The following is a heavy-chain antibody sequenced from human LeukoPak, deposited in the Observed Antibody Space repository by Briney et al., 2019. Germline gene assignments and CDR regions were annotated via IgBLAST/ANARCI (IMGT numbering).Heavy chain of an antibody. Sequence: PSETLSLTCTVSGDSISSGSYYWSWIRQPAGKGLEWIGRIYTSGSTNYNPSLKSRVTISVDTSKNQFSLKLSSVTAADTAVYYCARDSSLVVANTFDYWGQGTLVTVSS. D-gene: IGHD5-12*01. CDR1: GDSISSGSYY. J-gene: IGHJ4*02. CDR2: IYTSGST. V-gene: IGHV4-61*02. CDR3: ARDSSLVVANTFDY.